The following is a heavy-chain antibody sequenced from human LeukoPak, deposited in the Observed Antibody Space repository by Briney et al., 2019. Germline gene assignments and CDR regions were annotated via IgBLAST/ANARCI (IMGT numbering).Heavy chain of an antibody. CDR2: IYTSGST. V-gene: IGHV4-61*02. CDR3: ARASDYDFWSRSTPINNWFDP. Sequence: SETLSLTCTVSGGSIGSGSYYWSWIRQPAGKGLEWIGRIYTSGSTNYNPSLKSRVTISVDTSKNQFSLKLSSVTAADTAVYYCARASDYDFWSRSTPINNWFDPWGQGTLVTVSS. CDR1: GGSIGSGSYY. D-gene: IGHD3-3*01. J-gene: IGHJ5*02.